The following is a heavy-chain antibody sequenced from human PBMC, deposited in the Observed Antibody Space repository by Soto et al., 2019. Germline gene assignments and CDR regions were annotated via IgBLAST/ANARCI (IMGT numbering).Heavy chain of an antibody. D-gene: IGHD3-10*01. Sequence: EVQLLESGGGLVQPGGSLRLSCAASGFTFSSYAMSWVRQAPGKGLEWVSAISGSGGSTYYADSVKGQSTIYRDNSKNSLYRQRNSLRDEDTAVYYCAKRHYYSSDDIYYYYMDVWGKGTTVTVSS. CDR1: GFTFSSYA. V-gene: IGHV3-23*01. J-gene: IGHJ6*03. CDR2: ISGSGGST. CDR3: AKRHYYSSDDIYYYYMDV.